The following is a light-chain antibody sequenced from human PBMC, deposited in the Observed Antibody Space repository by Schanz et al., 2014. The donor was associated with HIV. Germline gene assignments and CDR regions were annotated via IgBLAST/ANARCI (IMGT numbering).Light chain of an antibody. V-gene: IGLV6-57*04. Sequence: NFMLTQPHSVSESPGKTVTISCTRSSGSIGSYFVQWYQQRPGSAPSIVIYENNQRHSGVPDRFSGSIDSSSNSASLTISGLETEDEADYFCHSSDGLSLGVFGGGTKLTVL. CDR2: ENN. J-gene: IGLJ2*01. CDR3: HSSDGLSLGV. CDR1: SGSIGSYF.